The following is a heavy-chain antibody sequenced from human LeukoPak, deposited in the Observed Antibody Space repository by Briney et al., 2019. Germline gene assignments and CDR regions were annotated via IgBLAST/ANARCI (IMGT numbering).Heavy chain of an antibody. V-gene: IGHV4-59*13. D-gene: IGHD6-19*01. CDR2: IYYSGST. CDR3: ASMYSSMLPKYYFDY. CDR1: GGSINSYY. J-gene: IGHJ4*02. Sequence: SETLSLTCTVSGGSINSYYWSWIRQPPGKGLEWIGYIYYSGSTNYNPSLKSRVTISVDTSKNQFSLKLSSVTAADTAVYYCASMYSSMLPKYYFDYWGQGTLVTVSS.